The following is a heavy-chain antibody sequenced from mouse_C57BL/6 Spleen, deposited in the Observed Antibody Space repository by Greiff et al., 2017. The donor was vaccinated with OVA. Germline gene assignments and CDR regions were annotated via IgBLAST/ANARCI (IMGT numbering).Heavy chain of an antibody. CDR3: ARRAVTGFDY. V-gene: IGHV1-54*01. J-gene: IGHJ2*01. D-gene: IGHD3-3*01. CDR1: GYAFTNYL. Sequence: VQLQQSGAELVRPGTSVKVSCKASGYAFTNYLIEWVKQRPGQGLEWIGVINPGSGGTNYNEKFKGKATLTADKSSSTAYMQLSSLTSEDSAVYFCARRAVTGFDYWGQGTTLTVSS. CDR2: INPGSGGT.